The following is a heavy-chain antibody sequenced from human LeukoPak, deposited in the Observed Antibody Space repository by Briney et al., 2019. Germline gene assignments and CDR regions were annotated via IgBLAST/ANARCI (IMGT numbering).Heavy chain of an antibody. CDR1: GVTFSSYR. CDR2: INQDGSEK. Sequence: GGSLRLSCAASGVTFSSYRMSWGRQAPGKGLGWVANINQDGSEKYSVYSVKGRFTISRDNAQNSLYLQMNSLRAEDTAVYYCARRQRAAFDIWGQGTMVTVSS. CDR3: ARRQRAAFDI. D-gene: IGHD1-1*01. J-gene: IGHJ3*02. V-gene: IGHV3-7*01.